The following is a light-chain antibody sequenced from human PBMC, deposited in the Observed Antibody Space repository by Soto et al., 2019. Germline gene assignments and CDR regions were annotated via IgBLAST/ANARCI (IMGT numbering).Light chain of an antibody. CDR3: LQYKNSPIT. J-gene: IGKJ5*01. CDR2: AAS. CDR1: EGIRND. Sequence: DIQLTQSPSSLSASVVYRVTITCRASEGIRNDLGWYQQKPGKAPKRLIFAASSLQSGVPSRFSGSGSGTDFTFTISSLQPEDFATYYCLQYKNSPITFGQGTRLEIK. V-gene: IGKV1-17*01.